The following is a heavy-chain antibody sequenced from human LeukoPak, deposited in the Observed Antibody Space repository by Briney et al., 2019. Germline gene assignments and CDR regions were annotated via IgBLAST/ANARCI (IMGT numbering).Heavy chain of an antibody. D-gene: IGHD3-16*01. V-gene: IGHV1-2*02. J-gene: IGHJ5*02. CDR2: INPNSGGT. CDR1: GYTFNVYY. Sequence: ASVKVSCNACGYTFNVYYMHWVRQAPGQGLEWMGWINPNSGGTNYEQKFQGRVTMNRDTSISTAYMELSRLRSDDPAVYYCARDGPITFGGAAWFDPWGQGTLVTVSS. CDR3: ARDGPITFGGAAWFDP.